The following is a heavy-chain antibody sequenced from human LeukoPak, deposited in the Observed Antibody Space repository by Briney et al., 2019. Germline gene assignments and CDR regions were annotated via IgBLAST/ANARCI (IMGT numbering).Heavy chain of an antibody. Sequence: SETLSLTCAVYGGSFSGYYWSWIRQPPGKGLEWIGEINHSGSTNYNPSLKSRVTISVDTSKNQFSLELSSVTAADTAVYYCGAAAGPPRSYYYYYGMDVWGQGTTVTVSS. CDR1: GGSFSGYY. J-gene: IGHJ6*02. CDR3: GAAAGPPRSYYYYYGMDV. D-gene: IGHD6-13*01. CDR2: INHSGST. V-gene: IGHV4-34*01.